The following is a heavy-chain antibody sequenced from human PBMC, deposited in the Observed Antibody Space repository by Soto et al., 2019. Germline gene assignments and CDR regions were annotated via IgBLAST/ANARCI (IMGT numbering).Heavy chain of an antibody. Sequence: LRLSCAASGFTFSSYGMHWVRQAPGKGLEWVAVIRYDGSNKYYADSVKGRFTISGDNSKNTLYLQMNSLRAEDTAVYYCAEMLRFGYWGQGTLVTVSS. V-gene: IGHV3-33*06. CDR1: GFTFSSYG. J-gene: IGHJ4*02. D-gene: IGHD5-12*01. CDR3: AEMLRFGY. CDR2: IRYDGSNK.